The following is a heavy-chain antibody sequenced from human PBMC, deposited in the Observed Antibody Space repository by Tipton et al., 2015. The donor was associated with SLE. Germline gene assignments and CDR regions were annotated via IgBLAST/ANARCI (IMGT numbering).Heavy chain of an antibody. CDR2: VYTTGST. J-gene: IGHJ6*02. V-gene: IGHV4-4*07. Sequence: LRLSCTVSGGSISSYYWSWIRQPAGKGLEWIGHVYTTGSTNYNPSLKSRVTMSVDTSKNQFSLNLRSMTAADTAVYYCARGVFGVVMLRYYSGMDVWGQGTTVTVSS. D-gene: IGHD3-3*01. CDR3: ARGVFGVVMLRYYSGMDV. CDR1: GGSISSYY.